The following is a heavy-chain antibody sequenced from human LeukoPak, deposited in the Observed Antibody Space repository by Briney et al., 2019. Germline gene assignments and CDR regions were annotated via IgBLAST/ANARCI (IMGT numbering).Heavy chain of an antibody. D-gene: IGHD3-22*01. J-gene: IGHJ4*02. CDR1: GGTFSSYA. CDR2: MNPNSGNT. V-gene: IGHV1-8*02. Sequence: ASVKVSCKASGGTFSSYAISWVRQATGQGLEWMGWMNPNSGNTGYAQKFQGRVTMTRNTSISTAYMELSSLRSEDTAVYYCARGVDYYDSSGYLNWGQGTLVTVSS. CDR3: ARGVDYYDSSGYLN.